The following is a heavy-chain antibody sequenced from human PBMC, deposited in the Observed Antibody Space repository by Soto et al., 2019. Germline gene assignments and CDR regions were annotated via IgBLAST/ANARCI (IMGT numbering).Heavy chain of an antibody. CDR2: IYNSGST. CDR1: GGSISSYY. J-gene: IGHJ4*02. V-gene: IGHV4-59*08. D-gene: IGHD6-13*01. CDR3: ARGSTGYSRSWYRY. Sequence: QVQLQESGPGLVKPSETLSPTCTVSGGSISSYYWSWIPQPPGKGLEWIGYIYNSGSTNYNPPLTSRVTISVDTSMNQSSLKLSSVTAADTAVYYCARGSTGYSRSWYRYWGQGTLVTVSS.